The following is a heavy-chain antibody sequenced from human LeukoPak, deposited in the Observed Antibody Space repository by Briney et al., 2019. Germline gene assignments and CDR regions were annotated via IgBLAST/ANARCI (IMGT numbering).Heavy chain of an antibody. CDR3: EKTSYGDYCMYV. CDR1: GYTFTGYY. CDR2: INPNSGGT. D-gene: IGHD4-17*01. J-gene: IGHJ6*02. V-gene: IGHV1-2*02. Sequence: ASVKVSCKASGYTFTGYYMHWVRQAPGQGLEWMGWINPNSGGTNYAQKFQGRVTMTRDTSISTPYMELSRLRSDDTAVYYCEKTSYGDYCMYVWGQGTTITVSS.